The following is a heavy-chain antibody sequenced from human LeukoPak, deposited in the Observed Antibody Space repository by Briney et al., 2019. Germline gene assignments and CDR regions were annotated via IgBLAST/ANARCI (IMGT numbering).Heavy chain of an antibody. D-gene: IGHD5-12*01. J-gene: IGHJ4*02. CDR1: EFTFSSYA. Sequence: QPGRSLRLSCAASEFTFSSYAMHWVRQAPGKGLEWVAVISYDENNKHYADSVRGRFTISRDNSKNTLYLQMNSLRAEDTAVYYCARVGRGAYDPPFDYWGQGTLVTVSS. CDR3: ARVGRGAYDPPFDY. V-gene: IGHV3-30-3*01. CDR2: ISYDENNK.